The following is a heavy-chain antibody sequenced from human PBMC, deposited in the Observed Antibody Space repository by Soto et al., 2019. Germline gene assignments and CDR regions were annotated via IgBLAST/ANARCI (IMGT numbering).Heavy chain of an antibody. D-gene: IGHD3-22*01. CDR3: AKVWYYYDSSGYYYDGVFDY. Sequence: VQLVQSGAEVKKPGSSVKVSCKASGGTFSSYAMSWVRQAPGKGLEWVSAISGSGGSTYYADSVKGRFTISRDNSKNTLYLQMNSLRAEDTAVYYCAKVWYYYDSSGYYYDGVFDYWGQGTLVTVSS. J-gene: IGHJ4*02. V-gene: IGHV3-23*04. CDR1: GGTFSSYA. CDR2: ISGSGGST.